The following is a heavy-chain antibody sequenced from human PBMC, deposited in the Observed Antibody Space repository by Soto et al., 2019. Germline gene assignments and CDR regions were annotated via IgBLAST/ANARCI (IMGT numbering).Heavy chain of an antibody. V-gene: IGHV3-23*01. D-gene: IGHD4-17*01. J-gene: IGHJ3*01. CDR3: ANHGGFDF. CDR2: ISIRGDYR. CDR1: GFTFSSSG. Sequence: EGQLLQSGGGLVQPGASLRLSCAASGFTFSSSGMSWVRQAPGKGLEWVSSISIRGDYRYYADSVKGRFTISIDNSKNTLYLQMSNLTADDTALYYCANHGGFDFWGQGTMVAVSS.